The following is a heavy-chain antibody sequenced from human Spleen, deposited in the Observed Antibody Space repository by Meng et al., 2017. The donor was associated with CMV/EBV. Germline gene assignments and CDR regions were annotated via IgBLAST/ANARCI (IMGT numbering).Heavy chain of an antibody. CDR1: GFTFSSYG. J-gene: IGHJ4*02. V-gene: IGHV3-30-3*01. CDR3: ASPEEDIVVVPAALDY. D-gene: IGHD2-2*01. Sequence: GESLKISCAASGFTFSSYGMHWVRQAPGKGLEWVAVISYDGSNKYYADSVKGRFTISRENSKNTLYLQMNSLRAEDTAVYYCASPEEDIVVVPAALDYWGQGTLVTVSS. CDR2: ISYDGSNK.